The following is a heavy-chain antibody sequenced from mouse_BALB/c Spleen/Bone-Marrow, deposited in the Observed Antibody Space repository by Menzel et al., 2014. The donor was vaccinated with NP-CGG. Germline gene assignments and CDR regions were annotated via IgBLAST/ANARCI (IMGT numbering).Heavy chain of an antibody. Sequence: QVQLQQSGAELARPGASVQMSCKASGSTFTNYTMHWIKQRPGQGLEWIGYINPSSGYTNYNQKFKVKATLTADKSSSTAYMQLNSLTSEASAVYYCARGHYGSSYSAVDYWGQGTSVTVSS. CDR2: INPSSGYT. D-gene: IGHD1-1*01. CDR3: ARGHYGSSYSAVDY. CDR1: GSTFTNYT. J-gene: IGHJ4*01. V-gene: IGHV1-4*01.